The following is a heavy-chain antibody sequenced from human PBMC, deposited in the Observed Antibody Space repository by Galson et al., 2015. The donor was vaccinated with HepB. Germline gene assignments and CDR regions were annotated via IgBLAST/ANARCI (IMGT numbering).Heavy chain of an antibody. CDR1: GFTFSDPW. CDR3: TTYFGYSSSWIVNYQNYGMDV. CDR2: FKSKTDGGTT. D-gene: IGHD6-13*01. J-gene: IGHJ6*02. V-gene: IGHV3-15*01. Sequence: SLRLSCAASGFTFSDPWMLWVRQAPGKDLESVRRFKSKTDGGTTDYAAPVEGRFTIPRHDSKNTLKLQMNSLKTEDTGVYYCTTYFGYSSSWIVNYQNYGMDVWGQGTTVTVSS.